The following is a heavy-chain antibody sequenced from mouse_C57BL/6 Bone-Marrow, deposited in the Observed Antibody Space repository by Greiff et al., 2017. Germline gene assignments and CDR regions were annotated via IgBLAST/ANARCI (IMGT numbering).Heavy chain of an antibody. Sequence: QVQLQQSGAELMQPGASVKLSCKATGYTFTGYWVEWVKQRPGHGLEWIGEILPGSGSTNYNEKLKGMATFTADTSSNTAYMQLSILTTEDSAIYYCARGGTVVAFDYWGQGTTLTVSS. V-gene: IGHV1-9*01. CDR1: GYTFTGYW. J-gene: IGHJ2*01. D-gene: IGHD1-1*01. CDR2: ILPGSGST. CDR3: ARGGTVVAFDY.